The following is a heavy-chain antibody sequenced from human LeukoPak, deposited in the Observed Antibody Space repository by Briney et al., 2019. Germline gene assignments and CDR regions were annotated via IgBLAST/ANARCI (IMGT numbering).Heavy chain of an antibody. V-gene: IGHV4-34*01. CDR1: GGSFRGYY. D-gene: IGHD2-2*01. Sequence: TSETLSLTCAVYGGSFRGYYWSWIGQPPGKGLEWIGEINHSGSTNYNPSLKSRVTISLDTSMKKFSLKLNSVTAADTAVYYCASTERCSTTCPLDYWAQGPLVTVSS. J-gene: IGHJ4*02. CDR3: ASTERCSTTCPLDY. CDR2: INHSGST.